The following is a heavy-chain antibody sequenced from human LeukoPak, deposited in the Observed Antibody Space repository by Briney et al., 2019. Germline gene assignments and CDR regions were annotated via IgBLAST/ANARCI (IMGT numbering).Heavy chain of an antibody. J-gene: IGHJ4*02. Sequence: PGRSLRLSCAASGFTFSSYAMHWVRQAPGKGLEWVAIISYDGSDKYYADSVKGRLTISRDNSKSTLYLQMISLRTEDTAVYYCARADGSVAGPPGHWGQGTLVTVSS. D-gene: IGHD6-19*01. CDR3: ARADGSVAGPPGH. V-gene: IGHV3-30-3*01. CDR2: ISYDGSDK. CDR1: GFTFSSYA.